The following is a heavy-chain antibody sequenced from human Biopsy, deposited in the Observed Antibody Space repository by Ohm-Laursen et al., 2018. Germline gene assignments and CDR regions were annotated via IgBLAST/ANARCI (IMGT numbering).Heavy chain of an antibody. CDR3: ALAAAQTVTHFDY. D-gene: IGHD4-17*01. J-gene: IGHJ4*02. V-gene: IGHV3-23*01. CDR2: ISGNSDII. Sequence: SLRLSCSASGFTFSSYAMTWFRQAPGKGLEWVSTISGNSDIIYDTDSVKGRFTISRDNSKNTLYLQMNSLRADDTAVYYCALAAAQTVTHFDYWCKGTLVTVSS. CDR1: GFTFSSYA.